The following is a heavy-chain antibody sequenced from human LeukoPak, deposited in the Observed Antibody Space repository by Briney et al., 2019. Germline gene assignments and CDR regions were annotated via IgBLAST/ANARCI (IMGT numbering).Heavy chain of an antibody. J-gene: IGHJ3*02. Sequence: SVKVSCTASGGTFSSYAISWVRQAPGQGLEWMGGIIPIFGTANYAQKFQGRVTITTDESTSTAYMELSSLRSEDTAVYYCAREAEMAVEAFDIWGQGTMVTVSS. V-gene: IGHV1-69*05. CDR2: IIPIFGTA. CDR3: AREAEMAVEAFDI. D-gene: IGHD5-24*01. CDR1: GGTFSSYA.